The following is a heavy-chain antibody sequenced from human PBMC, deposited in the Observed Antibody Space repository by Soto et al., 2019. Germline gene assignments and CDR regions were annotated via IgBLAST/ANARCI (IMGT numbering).Heavy chain of an antibody. D-gene: IGHD3-16*01. CDR1: GFTFTRYG. CDR2: INGYDSNT. V-gene: IGHV1-18*01. CDR3: ARVVTFGSGFDS. J-gene: IGHJ4*02. Sequence: QVQLVQSGDEVKKPGASVKVFCKASGFTFTRYGISWVRQAPGQGLEWMGWINGYDSNTHYAQKFQGRVTMTTDTSPTTAYMEGRGLISDDTAVYFCARVVTFGSGFDSWGQGTQVTVSS.